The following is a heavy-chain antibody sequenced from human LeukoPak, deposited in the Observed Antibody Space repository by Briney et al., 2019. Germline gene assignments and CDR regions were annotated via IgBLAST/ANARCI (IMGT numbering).Heavy chain of an antibody. CDR2: IYSDDT. V-gene: IGHV3-53*01. J-gene: IGHJ4*02. CDR3: AKKDHDYGDYGYFDY. D-gene: IGHD4-17*01. CDR1: GFTVSSNS. Sequence: GGSLRLSCTVSGFTVSSNSMSWVRQAPGKGLEWVSFIYSDDTHYSDSVKGRFTISRDNAKNSLYLQMNSLRAEDTAVYYCAKKDHDYGDYGYFDYWGQGTLVTVSS.